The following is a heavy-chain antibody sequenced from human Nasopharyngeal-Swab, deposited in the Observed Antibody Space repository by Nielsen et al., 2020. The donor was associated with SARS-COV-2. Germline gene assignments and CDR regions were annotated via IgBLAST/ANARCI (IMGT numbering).Heavy chain of an antibody. CDR3: ARGRDFSFDS. Sequence: SQTLSLTCAISGDSVSSHSAGWNWIRQSPSRGLEWLGRTLYRSKWYNDYAESVKSRIAVNPDTSKNQFSLQLNSVTPEDTAVYYCARGRDFSFDSWGQGTLVTVSS. V-gene: IGHV6-1*01. CDR2: TLYRSKWYN. J-gene: IGHJ4*02. CDR1: GDSVSSHSAG. D-gene: IGHD3-3*01.